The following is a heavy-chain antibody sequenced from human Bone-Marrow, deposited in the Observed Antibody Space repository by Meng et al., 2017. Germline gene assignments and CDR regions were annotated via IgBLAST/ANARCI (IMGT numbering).Heavy chain of an antibody. J-gene: IGHJ4*02. Sequence: GESLKISCAASGFTFSSYWMSWVRQAPGKGLEWVANIKQDGSEKYYVDSVKGRSTISRDNAKNSLYLQMNSLRAEDTAVYYCARGSYYYDSSGYSSLYYWGQGTLVTVSS. V-gene: IGHV3-7*01. CDR1: GFTFSSYW. CDR3: ARGSYYYDSSGYSSLYY. CDR2: IKQDGSEK. D-gene: IGHD3-22*01.